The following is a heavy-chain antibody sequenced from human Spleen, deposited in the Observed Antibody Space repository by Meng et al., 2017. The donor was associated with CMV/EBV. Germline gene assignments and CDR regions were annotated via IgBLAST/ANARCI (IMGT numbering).Heavy chain of an antibody. CDR1: GFSFSSYA. CDR2: ISYDGSNK. V-gene: IGHV3-30-3*01. D-gene: IGHD6-13*01. CDR3: ARPIAAAGWDY. J-gene: IGHJ4*02. Sequence: QVQLLESGGGVVQPVRFRRLSCAASGFSFSSYAMHWVRQAPGKGLEWVAVISYDGSNKNYADSVKGRFTISRDNSKNTLYLQMNSLRAEDTAVYYCARPIAAAGWDYWGQGTMVTVS.